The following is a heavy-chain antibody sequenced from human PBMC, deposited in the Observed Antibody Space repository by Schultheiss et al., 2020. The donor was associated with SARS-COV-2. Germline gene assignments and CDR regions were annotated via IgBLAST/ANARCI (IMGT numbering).Heavy chain of an antibody. CDR3: ARVLGSYYAGTLDY. CDR2: ISSSSSYI. Sequence: GESLKISCADSGFRFIYDYMNWVRQAPGKGLEWVSSISSSSSYIYYADSVKGRFTISRDNAKNSLYLQMNSLRAEDTAVYYCARVLGSYYAGTLDYWGQGTLVTVSS. D-gene: IGHD1-26*01. V-gene: IGHV3-21*01. CDR1: GFRFIYDY. J-gene: IGHJ4*02.